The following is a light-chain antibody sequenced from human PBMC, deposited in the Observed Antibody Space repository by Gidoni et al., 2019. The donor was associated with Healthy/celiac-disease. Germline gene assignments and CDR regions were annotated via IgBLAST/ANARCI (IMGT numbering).Light chain of an antibody. V-gene: IGLV6-57*02. CDR1: SGSIASNY. J-gene: IGLJ2*01. CDR2: EDN. CDR3: QSYDSSINVV. Sequence: NFMLTQPHSVSESPGKTVTISCTGSSGSIASNYVQWYQQRPGSAPTTVIYEDNQRPSGVPDRCSGSIDSSSNSASLTISGLKTEDEADYYCQSYDSSINVVFGGGTKLT.